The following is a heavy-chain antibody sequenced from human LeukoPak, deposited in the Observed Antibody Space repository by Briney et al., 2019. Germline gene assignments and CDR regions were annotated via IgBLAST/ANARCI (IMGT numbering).Heavy chain of an antibody. CDR1: GGSISSSSYY. D-gene: IGHD7-27*01. Sequence: SETLSLTCTVSGGSISSSSYYWGWIRQPPGKGLEWIGSIYYSGSTYYNPSLKSRVTISVDTSKNQFSLKLSSVTAADTAVYYCARELTTSLNWVSNWFDPWGQGTLVTVSS. V-gene: IGHV4-39*02. CDR3: ARELTTSLNWVSNWFDP. CDR2: IYYSGST. J-gene: IGHJ5*02.